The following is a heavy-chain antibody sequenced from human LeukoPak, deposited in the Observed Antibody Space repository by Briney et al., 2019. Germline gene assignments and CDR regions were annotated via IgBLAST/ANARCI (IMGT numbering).Heavy chain of an antibody. J-gene: IGHJ3*02. Sequence: PGRSLRLSCAASGFTFGSYAMHWVRQAPGKGLEWVAVISYDGSNKYYADSVKGRFTISRDNSKNTLYLQMNSLRAEDTAVYYCARRSYYDSSGYYPDAFDIWGQGTMVTVSS. CDR2: ISYDGSNK. D-gene: IGHD3-22*01. CDR3: ARRSYYDSSGYYPDAFDI. V-gene: IGHV3-30-3*01. CDR1: GFTFGSYA.